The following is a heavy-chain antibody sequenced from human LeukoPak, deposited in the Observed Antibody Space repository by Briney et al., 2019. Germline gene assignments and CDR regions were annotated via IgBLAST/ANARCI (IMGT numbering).Heavy chain of an antibody. J-gene: IGHJ3*02. CDR3: ASIGLDILTGYYKGSNAFDI. V-gene: IGHV1-18*01. D-gene: IGHD3-9*01. Sequence: ASVKVSCKASGYTFTSYGISWVRQAPGQGLEWMGWISAYNGNTNYAQKLQGRVTMTTDTSTSTAYMELRSLRSDDTAVYYCASIGLDILTGYYKGSNAFDIWGQGTMVTVSS. CDR2: ISAYNGNT. CDR1: GYTFTSYG.